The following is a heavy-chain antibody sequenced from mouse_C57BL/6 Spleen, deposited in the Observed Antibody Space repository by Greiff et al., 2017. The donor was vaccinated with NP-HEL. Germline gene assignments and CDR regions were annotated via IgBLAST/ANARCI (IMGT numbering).Heavy chain of an antibody. V-gene: IGHV1-54*01. Sequence: VQLQQSGAELVRPGTSVKVSCKASGYAFTNYLIEWVKQRPGQGLEWIGVINPGSGGTNYNEKFKGKATLTADKSSSTAYMQLSSLTSEDSAVYFCAMGYDYDGAWFAYWGQGTLVTVSA. CDR2: INPGSGGT. CDR3: AMGYDYDGAWFAY. J-gene: IGHJ3*01. D-gene: IGHD2-4*01. CDR1: GYAFTNYL.